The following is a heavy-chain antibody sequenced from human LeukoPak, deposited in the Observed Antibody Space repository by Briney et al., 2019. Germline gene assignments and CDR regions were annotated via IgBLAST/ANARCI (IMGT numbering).Heavy chain of an antibody. D-gene: IGHD3-22*01. CDR1: GFTFSSFA. J-gene: IGHJ1*01. CDR2: ISGSGGST. V-gene: IGHV3-23*01. Sequence: GGSLRLSCAASGFTFSSFAMSWVRQAPGEGLEWVSAISGSGGSTYYADSVKGRFTISRDNSKNTLYLQMNSLRAEDTAVYYCAKPPLMDYDSSGRVYFQHWGQGTLVTVSS. CDR3: AKPPLMDYDSSGRVYFQH.